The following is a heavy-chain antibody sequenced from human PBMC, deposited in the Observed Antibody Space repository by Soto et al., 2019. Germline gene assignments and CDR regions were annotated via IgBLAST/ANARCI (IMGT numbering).Heavy chain of an antibody. CDR3: ARGTSIYCTSTTCPRFY. CDR1: AFTFSNYA. Sequence: LSLSCAASAFTFSNYAMYCVRQAPGKGLEWVAVFSYDGSNKYYADSVKGRFTISRDNSKNTLYLQMNSLRAEDAAVYYCARGTSIYCTSTTCPRFYWGQGTLVTVSS. V-gene: IGHV3-30-3*01. D-gene: IGHD2-2*01. CDR2: FSYDGSNK. J-gene: IGHJ4*02.